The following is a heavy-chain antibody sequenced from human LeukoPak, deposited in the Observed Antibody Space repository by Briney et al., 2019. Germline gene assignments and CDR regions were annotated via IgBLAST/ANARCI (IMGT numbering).Heavy chain of an antibody. CDR2: IYHSGST. Sequence: SETLSLTCTVSGYSISSGYYWGWIRQPPGKGLEWIGSIYHSGSTYYNPSLKSRVTISVDTSKNQFSLKLSSVTAADTSVYYCARGEAAAGIEYFDYWGQGTLVTVSS. V-gene: IGHV4-38-2*02. CDR3: ARGEAAAGIEYFDY. D-gene: IGHD6-13*01. CDR1: GYSISSGYY. J-gene: IGHJ4*02.